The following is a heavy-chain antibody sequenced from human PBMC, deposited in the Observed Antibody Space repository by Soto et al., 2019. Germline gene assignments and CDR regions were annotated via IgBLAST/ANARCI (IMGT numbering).Heavy chain of an antibody. J-gene: IGHJ6*02. D-gene: IGHD6-13*01. CDR2: IYYSGST. Sequence: QVQLQESGPGLVKPSETLSLTCTVSGGSISSYYWSWIRQPPGKGLEWIGYIYYSGSTNYNPSLKSRVTISVDTSKNQFSLKLSSVTAADTAVYYCARAGRQQLVPAYYYYYGMDVWGQGTTVTVSS. CDR1: GGSISSYY. V-gene: IGHV4-59*01. CDR3: ARAGRQQLVPAYYYYYGMDV.